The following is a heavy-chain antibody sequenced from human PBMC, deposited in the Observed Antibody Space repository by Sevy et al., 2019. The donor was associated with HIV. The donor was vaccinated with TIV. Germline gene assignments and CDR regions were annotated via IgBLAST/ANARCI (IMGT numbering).Heavy chain of an antibody. CDR3: ARGRGVFGAVAINWFDP. D-gene: IGHD3-3*01. Sequence: GGSLRLSCAASGFTVSSSYMTWVRQPPGKGLEWVSVIYSGGSTYYADSVKGRFTISRDNSKNTIYLQMNNLRADDTAVYYCARGRGVFGAVAINWFDPWGQGALVTVSS. V-gene: IGHV3-53*01. CDR1: GFTVSSSY. CDR2: IYSGGST. J-gene: IGHJ5*02.